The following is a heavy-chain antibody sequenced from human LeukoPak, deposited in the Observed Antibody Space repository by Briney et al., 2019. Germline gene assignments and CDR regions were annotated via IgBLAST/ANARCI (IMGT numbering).Heavy chain of an antibody. CDR1: GFTFSSYG. D-gene: IGHD3-22*01. Sequence: PGGSLRLSCAASGFTFSSYGMHWVRQAPGKGLEWVAFIRYDGSNKYYADSVKGRFTISRDNSKNTLYLQMNSLRAEDTAVYYCAKVGYYDRSGYYYYYYYYMDVWGKGTTVTVSS. CDR3: AKVGYYDRSGYYYYYYYYMDV. CDR2: IRYDGSNK. J-gene: IGHJ6*03. V-gene: IGHV3-30*02.